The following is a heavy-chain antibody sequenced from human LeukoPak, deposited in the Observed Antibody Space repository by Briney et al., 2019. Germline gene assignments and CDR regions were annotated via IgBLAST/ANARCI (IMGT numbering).Heavy chain of an antibody. CDR1: GFTFGDYA. Sequence: GRSLRLSCTASGFTFGDYAMSWVRQAPGRGLEWVGFIRSKAYGGTTEYAASVKGRFTISRDDSKSIAYLQMNSLNTEDTAVYYCTSGIVGASGIWGQGTMVTVSS. D-gene: IGHD1-26*01. J-gene: IGHJ3*02. CDR3: TSGIVGASGI. CDR2: IRSKAYGGTT. V-gene: IGHV3-49*04.